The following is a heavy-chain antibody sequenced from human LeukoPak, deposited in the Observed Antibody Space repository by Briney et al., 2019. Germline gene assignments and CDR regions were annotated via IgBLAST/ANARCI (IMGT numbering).Heavy chain of an antibody. CDR1: GFIFSHHG. D-gene: IGHD2-2*03. CDR3: AKDSHWILFDD. V-gene: IGHV3-23*01. CDR2: IRADAVTT. Sequence: GGSLRLSCATSGFIFSHHGMNWVRQAPGKGLEWVSGIRADAVTTYYADSVKGRFIISRDNSKNTLYLQMNSLRDEDTAVYYCAKDSHWILFDDWGQGTLVTVSS. J-gene: IGHJ4*02.